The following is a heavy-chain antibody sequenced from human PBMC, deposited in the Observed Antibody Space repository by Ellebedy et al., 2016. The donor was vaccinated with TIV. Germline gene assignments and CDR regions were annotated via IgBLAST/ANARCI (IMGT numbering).Heavy chain of an antibody. V-gene: IGHV3-21*01. J-gene: IGHJ6*02. CDR2: ISSSSRYI. D-gene: IGHD3-22*01. CDR3: AREIYDSNGMDV. Sequence: GGSLRLSXAAYGSTLSTYNLNWAPQAPGKGLETASPISSSSRYIYYADSVKGRFTISRDNAKNSLYLQMNSLRAEDTAVYYCAREIYDSNGMDVWGQGTTVTVSS. CDR1: GSTLSTYN.